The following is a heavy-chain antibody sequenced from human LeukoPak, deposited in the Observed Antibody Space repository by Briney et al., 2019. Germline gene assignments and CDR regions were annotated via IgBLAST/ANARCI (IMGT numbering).Heavy chain of an antibody. CDR3: AKDPGRYYDSSGYDGLYFDY. D-gene: IGHD3-22*01. V-gene: IGHV3-23*01. J-gene: IGHJ4*02. CDR1: GFTFSSYA. CDR2: ISGSGGST. Sequence: GGSLRPSCTASGFTFSSYAMSWVRQAPGKGLEWVSAISGSGGSTYYADSVKGRFTISRDNSKNTLYLQMNSLRAEDTAVYYCAKDPGRYYDSSGYDGLYFDYWGQGTLVTVSS.